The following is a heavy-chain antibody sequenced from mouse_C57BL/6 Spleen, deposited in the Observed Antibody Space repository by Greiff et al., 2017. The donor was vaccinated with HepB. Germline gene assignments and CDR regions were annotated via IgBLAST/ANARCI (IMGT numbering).Heavy chain of an antibody. CDR3: ARVDSNYWYFDV. CDR1: GYAFSSSW. D-gene: IGHD3-2*01. Sequence: VKLMESGPELVKPGASVKISCKASGYAFSSSWMNWVKQRPGKGLEWIGRIYPGDGDTNYNGKFKGKATLTADKSSSTAYMQLSSLTSEDSAVYFCARVDSNYWYFDVWGTGTTVTVSS. J-gene: IGHJ1*03. V-gene: IGHV1-82*01. CDR2: IYPGDGDT.